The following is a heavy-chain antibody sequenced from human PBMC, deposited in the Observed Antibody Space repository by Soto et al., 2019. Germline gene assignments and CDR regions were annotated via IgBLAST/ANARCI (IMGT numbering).Heavy chain of an antibody. CDR2: IHYTGSS. CDR1: GGSISGYY. J-gene: IGHJ4*02. V-gene: IGHV4-59*08. CDR3: ARHSNEYRKSLDN. Sequence: QLQLQESGPGLVKPSETLSLTCPVSGGSISGYYWSWIRQPPGKGLEWIAFIHYTGSSNSNPSHERRVTMTIDTSKNQFSLKLSSVTAADTAVYYCARHSNEYRKSLDNWGQGTLVTVS. D-gene: IGHD4-4*01.